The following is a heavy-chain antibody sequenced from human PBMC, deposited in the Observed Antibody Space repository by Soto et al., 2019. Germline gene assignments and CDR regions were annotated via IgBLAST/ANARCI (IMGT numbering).Heavy chain of an antibody. CDR1: GGSVSSGSYY. Sequence: PSETLSLTCTVSGGSVSSGSYYWSWIRQPPGKGLEWIGYIYYSGSTNYNPSLKSRVTISVDTSKNQFSLKLSSVTAADTAVYYCARDPVSDYYGSGSYHYGMDVWGQGTTVTVS. J-gene: IGHJ6*02. V-gene: IGHV4-61*01. CDR2: IYYSGST. D-gene: IGHD3-10*01. CDR3: ARDPVSDYYGSGSYHYGMDV.